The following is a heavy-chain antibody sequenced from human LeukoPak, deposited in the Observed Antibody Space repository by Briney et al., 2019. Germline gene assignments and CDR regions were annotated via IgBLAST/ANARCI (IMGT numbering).Heavy chain of an antibody. CDR3: ARDHNDILTGYLYYGMDV. D-gene: IGHD3-9*01. CDR2: IWYDGSNK. J-gene: IGHJ6*02. CDR1: GFTFSSYG. Sequence: GRSLRLSCAASGFTFSSYGMHWVRQAPGKGLEWVAVIWYDGSNKYYADSVKGRFTISRDNSKNTLYLQMNSLRAEDTAVYYCARDHNDILTGYLYYGMDVWGQGTTVTVSS. V-gene: IGHV3-30*19.